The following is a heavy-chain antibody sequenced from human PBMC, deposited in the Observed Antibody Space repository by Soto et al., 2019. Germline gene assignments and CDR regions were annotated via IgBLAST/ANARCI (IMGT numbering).Heavy chain of an antibody. Sequence: SVKVSCKASGGTFSSYTISWVRQAPGQGLEWMGRIIPILGIANYAQKFQGRVTITADKSTSTAYMELSSLRSEDTAVYYCARGWNDCSSTSCYASYYYVDVWGKGTTVTVSS. CDR1: GGTFSSYT. J-gene: IGHJ6*03. D-gene: IGHD2-2*01. V-gene: IGHV1-69*02. CDR3: ARGWNDCSSTSCYASYYYVDV. CDR2: IIPILGIA.